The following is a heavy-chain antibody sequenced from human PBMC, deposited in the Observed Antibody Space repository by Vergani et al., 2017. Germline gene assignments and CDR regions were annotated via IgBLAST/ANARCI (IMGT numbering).Heavy chain of an antibody. V-gene: IGHV3-23*01. CDR1: GITFSSHA. CDR3: GGGSVNYN. Sequence: EVQLLQSEGAVVQPGGSLRLSCVASGITFSSHAMSWVRPGDGQGLRWVSSIKNTGYSTHYADSVKGRFTISRDKSKNTLYLQMNSQRVEDTAEYYCGGGSVNYNWGQGTLVTVSS. J-gene: IGHJ4*02. D-gene: IGHD5-24*01. CDR2: IKNTGYST.